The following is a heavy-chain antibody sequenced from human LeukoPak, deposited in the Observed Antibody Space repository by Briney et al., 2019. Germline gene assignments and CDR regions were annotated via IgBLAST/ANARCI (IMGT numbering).Heavy chain of an antibody. J-gene: IGHJ6*02. CDR3: ARQYSSGWYGISYYYYYGMDV. Sequence: SETLSLTCSVSGASISSHYWSWIRQPPGKGLEWIGYIHYSGSTNCNPSLKSRVTISLDTSKNQFSLKLSSVTAADTAVYYCARQYSSGWYGISYYYYYGMDVWGQGTTVTVSS. CDR2: IHYSGST. CDR1: GASISSHY. D-gene: IGHD6-19*01. V-gene: IGHV4-59*08.